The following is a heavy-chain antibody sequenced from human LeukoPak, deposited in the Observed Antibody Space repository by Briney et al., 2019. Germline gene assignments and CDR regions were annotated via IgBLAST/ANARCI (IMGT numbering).Heavy chain of an antibody. Sequence: ASVKVSCKASGYTFTSYGISWVRQAPGQGLEWMGWISAYNGNTNYAQKLQGRVTMTTDTSTSTAYMELRSLRSDDTAVYYCARDTVPNYSYLVDPDYYYYYYMDVWGKGTTVTISS. D-gene: IGHD2-15*01. J-gene: IGHJ6*03. CDR3: ARDTVPNYSYLVDPDYYYYYYMDV. CDR1: GYTFTSYG. V-gene: IGHV1-18*01. CDR2: ISAYNGNT.